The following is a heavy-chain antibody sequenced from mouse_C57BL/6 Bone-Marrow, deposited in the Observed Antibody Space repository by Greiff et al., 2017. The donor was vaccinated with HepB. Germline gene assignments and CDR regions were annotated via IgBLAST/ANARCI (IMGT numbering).Heavy chain of an antibody. CDR1: GFTFSDAW. Sequence: EVKLMESGGGLVQPGGSMKLSCAASGFTFSDAWMDWVRQSPEKGLEWVAEIRNKANNHATYYAESVKGRFTISRDDSKSSVYLQMNSLRAEDTGIYYCTPINYYGSSKGYYAMDYWGQGTSVTVSS. V-gene: IGHV6-6*01. D-gene: IGHD1-1*01. CDR3: TPINYYGSSKGYYAMDY. CDR2: IRNKANNHAT. J-gene: IGHJ4*01.